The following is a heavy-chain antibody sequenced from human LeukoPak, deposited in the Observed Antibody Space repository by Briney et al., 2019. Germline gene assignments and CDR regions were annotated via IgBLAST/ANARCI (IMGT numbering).Heavy chain of an antibody. CDR1: GGSISSYY. Sequence: SETLSLTCTVSGGSISSYYWSWIRQPPGKGLEWIGYIYTSGSTNYSPSLESRVTISVDTSKNQFSLKLSSVTAADTAVYYCARSSSTSPPAYWGQGTLVTVSS. CDR3: ARSSSTSPPAY. CDR2: IYTSGST. V-gene: IGHV4-4*09. J-gene: IGHJ4*02. D-gene: IGHD2-2*01.